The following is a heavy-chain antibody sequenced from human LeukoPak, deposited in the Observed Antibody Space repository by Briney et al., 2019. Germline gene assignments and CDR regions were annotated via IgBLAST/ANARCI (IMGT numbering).Heavy chain of an antibody. CDR1: GFTFDDYA. D-gene: IGHD5-12*01. V-gene: IGHV3-9*01. CDR3: ARGDIVATIFFDY. CDR2: ISWDSGSI. J-gene: IGHJ4*02. Sequence: GRSLRLSCAASGFTFDDYAMHWVRQAPGKGLEWVSGISWDSGSIGYADSVKGRSTISRDNAKNSLYLQMNSLRAEDTALYYCARGDIVATIFFDYWGQGTLVTVSS.